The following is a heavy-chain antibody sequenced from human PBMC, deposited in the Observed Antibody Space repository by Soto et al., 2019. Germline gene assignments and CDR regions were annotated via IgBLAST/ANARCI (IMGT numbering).Heavy chain of an antibody. J-gene: IGHJ5*02. CDR1: GFTFSNYG. D-gene: IGHD4-17*01. Sequence: QVQLVESGGGVVQPGRSLRLSCAASGFTFSNYGMHWVRQAPGKGLEWVAVIWYDGSNRYYGDSVEGRFTISRDYSNNTLFLQMNSLRAEDTALYYCVRDSDYGSNSGWLDPWGQGTLVTVSS. CDR3: VRDSDYGSNSGWLDP. V-gene: IGHV3-33*01. CDR2: IWYDGSNR.